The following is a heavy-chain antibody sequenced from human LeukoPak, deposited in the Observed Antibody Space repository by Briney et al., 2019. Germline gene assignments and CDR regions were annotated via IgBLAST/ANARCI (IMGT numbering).Heavy chain of an antibody. J-gene: IGHJ4*02. V-gene: IGHV4-34*01. Sequence: PSETLSLTCAVYGGSFSGYYWSWIRQPPGKGLEWIGEINHSGSTNYNPSLKSRVTISVDTSRNQFSLKLSSVTAADTAVYYRARGSGYCSSTSCSSPADYWGQGTLVTVSS. CDR1: GGSFSGYY. CDR2: INHSGST. D-gene: IGHD2-2*01. CDR3: ARGSGYCSSTSCSSPADY.